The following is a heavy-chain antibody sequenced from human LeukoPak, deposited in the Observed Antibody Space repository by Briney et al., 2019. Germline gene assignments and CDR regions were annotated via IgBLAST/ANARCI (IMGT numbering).Heavy chain of an antibody. Sequence: SETLSLTCTVSGGSISGYYWSWIRQAPGKGLEWIGYVYSTGSTNYNPSLKGPVTISVDTSKNQFSLKLSSVTAADTAVYYCARMWGVSSAAFDSWGQGALVTVSS. J-gene: IGHJ4*02. CDR3: ARMWGVSSAAFDS. CDR2: VYSTGST. D-gene: IGHD6-6*01. CDR1: GGSISGYY. V-gene: IGHV4-59*01.